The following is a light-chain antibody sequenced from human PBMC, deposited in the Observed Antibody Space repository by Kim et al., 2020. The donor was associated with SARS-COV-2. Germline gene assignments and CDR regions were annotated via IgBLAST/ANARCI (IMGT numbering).Light chain of an antibody. CDR1: RDVGSY. V-gene: IGKV3-11*01. CDR2: DAT. CDR3: HHRSDWPRGA. J-gene: IGKJ5*01. Sequence: PAARATPYCSACRDVGSYIAGLQQKPGRPPRLLIYDATVRATGVPARFRGSGYGTDFTLTIDSLEPEDFVVYYCHHRSDWPRGAFGQGTRREIK.